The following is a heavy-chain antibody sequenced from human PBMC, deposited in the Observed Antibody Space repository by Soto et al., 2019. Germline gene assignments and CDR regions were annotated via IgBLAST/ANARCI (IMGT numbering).Heavy chain of an antibody. CDR3: AHLVVAGLTYYFDS. J-gene: IGHJ4*02. CDR1: GFSLSTSAVG. Sequence: QITLKESGPTLVKPTQTLTLTCTFSGFSLSTSAVGVGWIRQPPGKALEWLAFIYWDDDKRYSPSLKSSLTITKDTSKSQVDLAMTNMDPVDTATYYCAHLVVAGLTYYFDSWGQGTLVTVSS. V-gene: IGHV2-5*02. D-gene: IGHD2-15*01. CDR2: IYWDDDK.